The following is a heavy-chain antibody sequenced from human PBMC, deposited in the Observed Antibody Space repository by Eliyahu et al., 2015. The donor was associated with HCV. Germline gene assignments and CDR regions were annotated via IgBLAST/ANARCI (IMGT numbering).Heavy chain of an antibody. V-gene: IGHV4-39*01. J-gene: IGHJ4*02. Sequence: QLQLQESGPGLVKPSETLSLTCTVXGGSISSSSYYWGWIRQPPGKGLEWIGSIYYSGSTYYNPSLKSRVTISVDTSKNQFSLKLSSVTAADTAVYYCARHLETDTYSGYDWGLDYWGQGTLVTVSS. CDR2: IYYSGST. D-gene: IGHD5-12*01. CDR1: GGSISSSSYY. CDR3: ARHLETDTYSGYDWGLDY.